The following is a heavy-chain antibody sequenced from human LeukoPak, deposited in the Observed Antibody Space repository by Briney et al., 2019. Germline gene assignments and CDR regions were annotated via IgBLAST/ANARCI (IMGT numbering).Heavy chain of an antibody. CDR1: GYTFTSYY. V-gene: IGHV1-46*01. CDR3: ARPMETIFGVVTRVAFDI. Sequence: WASVKVSCKASGYTFTSYYMHWVRQAPGQGLEWMGIINPSGGSTSYAQKFQGRVTMTRDTSTSTVYMELSSLRSEDTAVYYCARPMETIFGVVTRVAFDIWGQGTMVTVSS. D-gene: IGHD3-3*01. J-gene: IGHJ3*02. CDR2: INPSGGST.